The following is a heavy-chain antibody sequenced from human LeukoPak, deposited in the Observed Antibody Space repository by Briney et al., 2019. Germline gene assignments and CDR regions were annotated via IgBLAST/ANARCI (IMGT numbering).Heavy chain of an antibody. V-gene: IGHV3-23*01. Sequence: GGSLRLSCAASGYTLSSNTMSWVRQAPGKRLEWGSAISSSGGGTYYADSVKGRFTISRENSKNTMYLQMNSLRAEDTAVYYCAKEPVVNPQTLFDYWGQGTLVTVSS. CDR2: ISSSGGGT. D-gene: IGHD3-22*01. CDR1: GYTLSSNT. CDR3: AKEPVVNPQTLFDY. J-gene: IGHJ4*02.